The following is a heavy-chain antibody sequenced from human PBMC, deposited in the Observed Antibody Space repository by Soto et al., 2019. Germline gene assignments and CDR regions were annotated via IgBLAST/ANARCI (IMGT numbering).Heavy chain of an antibody. CDR3: ARDGGGESSGSTHYYYYGMDV. CDR1: GFTFSTYS. D-gene: IGHD3-22*01. Sequence: EVQLVESGGGLVQPGGSLRLSCAASGFTFSTYSVNWVRQAPGKGQEWVSYISSSSSPIYYADSVKGRFTISRDNAKNSVYLQMNSLRDEDTAVYYCARDGGGESSGSTHYYYYGMDVWGRGTPVTVSS. J-gene: IGHJ6*02. V-gene: IGHV3-48*02. CDR2: ISSSSSPI.